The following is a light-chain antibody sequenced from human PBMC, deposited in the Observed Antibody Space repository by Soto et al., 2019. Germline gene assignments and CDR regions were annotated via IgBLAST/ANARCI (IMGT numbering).Light chain of an antibody. CDR2: GAS. CDR3: QHYNSYSEA. J-gene: IGKJ1*01. Sequence: EIVMTQSPATLSVSPGERATLSCRASQSVSSNLAWYQQKPGQAPRLLIYGASTRATGIPARFSGSESGTEFTLTISSLQPDDFATYYCQHYNSYSEAFGQGTKVDIK. CDR1: QSVSSN. V-gene: IGKV3-15*01.